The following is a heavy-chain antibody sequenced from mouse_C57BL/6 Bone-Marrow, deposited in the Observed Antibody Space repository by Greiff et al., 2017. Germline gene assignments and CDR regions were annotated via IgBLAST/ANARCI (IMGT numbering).Heavy chain of an antibody. Sequence: VQRVESGPGLVQPSQSLSITCTVSGFSLTSYGVHWVRQSPGKGLEWLGVIWSGGSTDYNAAFISRLSISKDNSKSQVFFKMNSLQADDTAIYYCARFIWYFDVWGTGITVTVSS. CDR2: IWSGGST. CDR3: ARFIWYFDV. J-gene: IGHJ1*03. CDR1: GFSLTSYG. V-gene: IGHV2-2*01. D-gene: IGHD1-1*01.